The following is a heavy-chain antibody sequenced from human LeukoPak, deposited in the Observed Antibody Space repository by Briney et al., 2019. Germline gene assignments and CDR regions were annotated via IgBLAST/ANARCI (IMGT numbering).Heavy chain of an antibody. V-gene: IGHV1-8*01. Sequence: ASVKISCKASGYTFTSYDINWVRQAPGQGLEWMGWMNPNSGNTGYAQKFQGRVTMTRDTTISTAYMELSSLRSGDTAVYYCARVMVRGVKLIGYWGQGTLVTVSS. CDR3: ARVMVRGVKLIGY. J-gene: IGHJ4*02. CDR1: GYTFTSYD. CDR2: MNPNSGNT. D-gene: IGHD3-10*01.